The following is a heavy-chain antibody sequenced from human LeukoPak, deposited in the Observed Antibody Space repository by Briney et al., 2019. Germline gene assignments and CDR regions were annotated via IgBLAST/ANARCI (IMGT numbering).Heavy chain of an antibody. J-gene: IGHJ4*02. CDR3: ARGRGGGDIYFDY. CDR2: ISRSGATI. Sequence: PGGSLRLSCAASGFTFSNYGMNWVRQAAGKGLEWISYISRSGATIYYAASVKGPFTISRDNAKNSLYLQMNSLGAEDTAVYYCARGRGGGDIYFDYWGQGTLVTVSS. V-gene: IGHV3-48*03. D-gene: IGHD2-21*02. CDR1: GFTFSNYG.